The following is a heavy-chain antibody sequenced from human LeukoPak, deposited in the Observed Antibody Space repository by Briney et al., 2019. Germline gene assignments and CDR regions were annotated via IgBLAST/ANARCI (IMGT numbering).Heavy chain of an antibody. CDR1: GFTFSSYA. Sequence: SGGSLRLSCAASGFTFSSYAMPWVRQAPGKGLEWVAVISYDGSNKYYADSVKGRFTISRDNSKNTLYLQMNSLRAEDTAVYYCARGDPNSSGWFDYYYGMDVWGQGTTVTVSS. D-gene: IGHD6-19*01. CDR2: ISYDGSNK. CDR3: ARGDPNSSGWFDYYYGMDV. V-gene: IGHV3-30-3*01. J-gene: IGHJ6*02.